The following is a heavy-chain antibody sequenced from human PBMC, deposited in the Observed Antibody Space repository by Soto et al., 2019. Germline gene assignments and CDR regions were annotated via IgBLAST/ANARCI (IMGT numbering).Heavy chain of an antibody. CDR1: GFTFSNYW. CDR2: INSDGSVS. Sequence: EVQLVESGGGLVQPGGSLRLSCAASGFTFSNYWMYWVRQAPGKGLEWVSRINSDGSVSSHADSVKGRLTISRDNVKNALYLDMDRQRAEDTAVDYCARGECVGGTCYSLAGSFYYYMAVWGKGTTVTVFS. D-gene: IGHD2-15*01. V-gene: IGHV3-74*02. CDR3: ARGECVGGTCYSLAGSFYYYMAV. J-gene: IGHJ6*03.